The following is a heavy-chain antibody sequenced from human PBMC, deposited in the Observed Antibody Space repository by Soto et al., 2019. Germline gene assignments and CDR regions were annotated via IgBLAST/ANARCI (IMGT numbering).Heavy chain of an antibody. Sequence: QVQLQESGPGLVKPSGTLSLTCAVSSGSISSSNWWSWVRQPPGKWLEWIGEIYHSGSTNYNPSLKSRVTISVDKSKNQFSLKLSSVTAADTAVYYCARRITMVRGVIITYYFDYWGQGTLVTVSS. CDR2: IYHSGST. CDR1: SGSISSSNW. J-gene: IGHJ4*02. CDR3: ARRITMVRGVIITYYFDY. D-gene: IGHD3-10*01. V-gene: IGHV4-4*02.